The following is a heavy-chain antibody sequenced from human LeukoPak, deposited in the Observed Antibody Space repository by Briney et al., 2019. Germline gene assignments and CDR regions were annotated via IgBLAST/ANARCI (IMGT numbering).Heavy chain of an antibody. V-gene: IGHV4-31*03. J-gene: IGHJ6*02. CDR1: GGSISSGGYY. D-gene: IGHD2-2*01. Sequence: SQTLSLTCTVSGGSISSGGYYWSWIRQHPGKGLEWIGYIYYSGSTYYNSSLKSRVTISVDTSKNQFSLKLSSVTAADTAVYYCARGVVVVPAATYYGMDVWGQGTTVTVSS. CDR3: ARGVVVVPAATYYGMDV. CDR2: IYYSGST.